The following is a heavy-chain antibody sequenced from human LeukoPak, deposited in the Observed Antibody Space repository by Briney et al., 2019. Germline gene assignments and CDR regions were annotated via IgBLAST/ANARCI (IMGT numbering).Heavy chain of an antibody. J-gene: IGHJ5*02. V-gene: IGHV4-59*01. CDR2: IYYSGST. D-gene: IGHD3-9*01. CDR1: GGSISSYY. Sequence: SETLSLTCTVSGGSISSYYWSWIRQPPGKGLEWIGYIYYSGSTNYNPSLKSRVTISVDTSKNQFSLKLSSVTAADTAVYYCARGVRYFDWLPDHNWFDPWGQGTLVTVSS. CDR3: ARGVRYFDWLPDHNWFDP.